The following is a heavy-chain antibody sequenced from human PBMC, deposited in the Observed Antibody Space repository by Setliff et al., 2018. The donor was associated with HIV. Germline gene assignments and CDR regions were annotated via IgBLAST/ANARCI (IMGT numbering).Heavy chain of an antibody. Sequence: SVKVSCKASGGTFRSYAISWVRQAPGQGLEWMGEMLPILGIANYAQKFEGRVRITADKSTSTAYMELSSLRSEDTAVYYCARVSEEQLAPLPNWYVYHWGRGTLVTGSS. CDR2: MLPILGIA. J-gene: IGHJ2*01. V-gene: IGHV1-69*10. CDR1: GGTFRSYA. CDR3: ARVSEEQLAPLPNWYVYH. D-gene: IGHD6-6*01.